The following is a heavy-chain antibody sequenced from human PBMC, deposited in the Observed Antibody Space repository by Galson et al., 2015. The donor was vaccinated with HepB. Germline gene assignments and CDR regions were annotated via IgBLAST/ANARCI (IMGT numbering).Heavy chain of an antibody. D-gene: IGHD2-15*01. CDR3: ARSGDPYAQGYAFDI. CDR1: GYTFTYRY. V-gene: IGHV1-45*02. CDR2: ITPFNGNT. J-gene: IGHJ3*02. Sequence: SVKVSCKASGYTFTYRYLHWVRQAPGQALEWMGWITPFNGNTNYVQKFQDRVTITRDRSMSTAYMELSSLRSEDTAMYYCARSGDPYAQGYAFDIWGQGTMVTVSS.